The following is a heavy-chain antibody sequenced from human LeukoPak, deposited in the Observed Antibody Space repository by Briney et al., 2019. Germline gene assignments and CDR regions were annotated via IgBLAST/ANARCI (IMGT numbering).Heavy chain of an antibody. CDR3: ARVSVLGYCSSTSCYGPFDY. D-gene: IGHD2-2*01. CDR1: GYTFTGYY. CDR2: INPNSGGT. V-gene: IGHV1-2*02. J-gene: IGHJ4*02. Sequence: ASVKVSCKASGYTFTGYYMHWVRQAPGQGLEWMGWINPNSGGTNYAQKFQGRVTMTRDTSNSTAYMELSKLRSDDTAVYYCARVSVLGYCSSTSCYGPFDYWGQGTLVTVSS.